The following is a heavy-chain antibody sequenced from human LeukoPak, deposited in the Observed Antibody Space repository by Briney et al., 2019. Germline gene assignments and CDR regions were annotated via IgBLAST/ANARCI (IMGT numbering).Heavy chain of an antibody. CDR1: GFPFSTYA. D-gene: IGHD5-18*01. J-gene: IGHJ4*02. CDR2: ISGSGGRS. CDR3: AKEGYRYGYAIDY. V-gene: IGHV3-23*01. Sequence: GGSLRVACGAPGFPFSTYAMRRVRQAPGKGLEWVSAISGSGGRSSYAESVKGRFTISRDNSKNTMYLQMNSLRAEDTAVYYCAKEGYRYGYAIDYWGQGTLVTVSS.